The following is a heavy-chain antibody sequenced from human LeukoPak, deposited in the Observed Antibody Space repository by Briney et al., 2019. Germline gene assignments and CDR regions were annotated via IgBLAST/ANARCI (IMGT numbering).Heavy chain of an antibody. D-gene: IGHD1-7*01. CDR1: GFTTHYW. J-gene: IGHJ5*02. Sequence: GGTLRLSCTASGFTTHYWLNWVRQSPGKGLEWVANIDRDGRVQHYVDSVEGRFTISRDNARNSVYLQMNSLRAEDTAVYYCARDSPGTTFDHWGQGTLVTVSS. CDR2: IDRDGRVQ. CDR3: ARDSPGTTFDH. V-gene: IGHV3-7*01.